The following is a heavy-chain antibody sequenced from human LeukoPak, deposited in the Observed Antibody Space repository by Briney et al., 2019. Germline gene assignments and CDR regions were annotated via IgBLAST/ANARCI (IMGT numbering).Heavy chain of an antibody. CDR2: ISSSGSTI. V-gene: IGHV3-11*04. D-gene: IGHD2-21*01. J-gene: IGHJ3*02. CDR1: GFTFSDYY. CDR3: ARALWRDAAVAFDI. Sequence: PGGSLRLSCAASGFTFSDYYMSWIRQAPGKGLEWVSYISSSGSTIYYADSVKGRFTISRDNAKNSLYLQMNSLRAEDTAVYYCARALWRDAAVAFDIWGQGTMVTVSS.